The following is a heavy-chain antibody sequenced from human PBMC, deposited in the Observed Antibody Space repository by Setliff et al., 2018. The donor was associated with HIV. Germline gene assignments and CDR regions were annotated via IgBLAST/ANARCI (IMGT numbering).Heavy chain of an antibody. D-gene: IGHD1-1*01. CDR2: IMPMLGTA. V-gene: IGHV1-69*11. J-gene: IGHJ6*03. CDR3: ARDWSDPATGTPHYYMDV. CDR1: GGTFSNYF. Sequence: SVKVSCKASGGTFSNYFISWIRQAPGQGLEWMGKIMPMLGTANYAQKFQGRVTITADESTSTVYMELRSLTSKDTAVYYCARDWSDPATGTPHYYMDVWGKGTTVTVSS.